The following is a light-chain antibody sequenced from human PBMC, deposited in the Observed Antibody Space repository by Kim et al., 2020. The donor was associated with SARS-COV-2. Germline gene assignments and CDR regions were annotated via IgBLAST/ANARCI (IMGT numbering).Light chain of an antibody. V-gene: IGKV1-33*01. Sequence: LSASVGDRVTITCQASPDIYNNLNWYQQKGGKAPKLLIFDASNLDIGVPSRFSGSGSGTDFTFTISSLQPEDIATYYCQQYAKRLSFGQGTKLEI. CDR3: QQYAKRLS. CDR1: PDIYNN. J-gene: IGKJ2*03. CDR2: DAS.